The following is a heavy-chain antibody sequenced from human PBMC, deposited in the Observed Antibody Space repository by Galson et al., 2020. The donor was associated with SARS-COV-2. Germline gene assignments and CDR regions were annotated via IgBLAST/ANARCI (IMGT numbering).Heavy chain of an antibody. CDR3: ARLTGSNSDY. D-gene: IGHD7-27*01. CDR1: DYSINSYY. V-gene: IGHV4-59*08. CDR2: AYYSGST. J-gene: IGHJ4*02. Sequence: ETSETLSLTCTVSDYSINSYYWSWIRQPPGKGLEWIGYAYYSGSTKYNPSLKGRVTISIDTSKNQFSLNVTSVTAADTAVYYCARLTGSNSDYWGQGTLITVSS.